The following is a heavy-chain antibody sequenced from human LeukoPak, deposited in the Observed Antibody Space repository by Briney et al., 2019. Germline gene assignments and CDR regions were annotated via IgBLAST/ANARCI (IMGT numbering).Heavy chain of an antibody. CDR1: GGTFSSYA. Sequence: SVKVSCKASGGTFSSYAISWVRQAPGQGLEWMGGIIPIFGIANYAQKFQGRVTITADESTSTAYMELSSLRSEDTAVYYCARVPPEGGYCSSTSCSEYYFDYWGQGILVTVSS. V-gene: IGHV1-69*13. CDR2: IIPIFGIA. CDR3: ARVPPEGGYCSSTSCSEYYFDY. D-gene: IGHD2-2*01. J-gene: IGHJ4*02.